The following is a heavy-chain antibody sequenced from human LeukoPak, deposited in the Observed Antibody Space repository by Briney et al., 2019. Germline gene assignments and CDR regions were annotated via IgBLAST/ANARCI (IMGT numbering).Heavy chain of an antibody. CDR3: ARDSHYDSSGPGGDDAFDI. V-gene: IGHV1-2*02. CDR1: GYTFTGYY. J-gene: IGHJ3*02. CDR2: INPNSGGT. D-gene: IGHD3-22*01. Sequence: ASVKVSCKASGYTFTGYYMHWVRQAPGQGLEWMGWINPNSGGTKYAQKFQGRVTMTRDTATSTAYMELGRLRSDDTAVYYSARDSHYDSSGPGGDDAFDIWGQGTMVTVSS.